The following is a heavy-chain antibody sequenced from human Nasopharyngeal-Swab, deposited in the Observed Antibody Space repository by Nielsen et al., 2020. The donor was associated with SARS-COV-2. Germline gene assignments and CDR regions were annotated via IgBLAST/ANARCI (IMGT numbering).Heavy chain of an antibody. D-gene: IGHD3-22*01. CDR3: TREGKDYYDSSGYSHFDY. J-gene: IGHJ4*02. CDR1: GFTFGEYA. CDR2: IRSKAYGGTT. V-gene: IGHV3-49*03. Sequence: GESLKISCTASGFTFGEYAMRWFSQAPGEGLEWEGFIRSKAYGGTTEYAASVKGRFTISRDDSKSIAYLQMNSLKTEDTAVYYCTREGKDYYDSSGYSHFDYWGQGTLVTVSS.